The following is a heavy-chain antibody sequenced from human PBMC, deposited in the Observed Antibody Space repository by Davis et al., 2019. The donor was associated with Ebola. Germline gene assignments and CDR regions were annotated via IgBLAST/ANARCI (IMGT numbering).Heavy chain of an antibody. D-gene: IGHD3-10*01. V-gene: IGHV4-59*01. Sequence: SETLSLTCSVSGASISSYYWSWIRQSPGRGLEWIGYIDYRGNTNYNPSLKSQVTISVDTSKNQFSLKLTSVTAADTAVYYCARDWGFGDYYYYYGVDVWGKGATVTVSS. CDR2: IDYRGNT. CDR3: ARDWGFGDYYYYYGVDV. CDR1: GASISSYY. J-gene: IGHJ6*04.